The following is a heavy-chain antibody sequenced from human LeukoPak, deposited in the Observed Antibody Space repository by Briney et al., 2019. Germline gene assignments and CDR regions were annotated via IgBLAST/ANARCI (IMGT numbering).Heavy chain of an antibody. Sequence: PSETLSLTCAVYGGSFSAYSWNWIRQPPGKGLEWIGEIYHSGSTNYNPSLKSRVTISLDTSRKQVSLKLTSVTAADTAVYYCARSRGYNYGHWGQGTLVTVSS. CDR3: ARSRGYNYGH. J-gene: IGHJ4*02. V-gene: IGHV4-34*01. CDR2: IYHSGST. D-gene: IGHD5-18*01. CDR1: GGSFSAYS.